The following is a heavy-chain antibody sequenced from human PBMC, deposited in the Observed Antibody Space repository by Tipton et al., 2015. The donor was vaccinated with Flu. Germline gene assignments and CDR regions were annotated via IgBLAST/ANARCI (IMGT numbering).Heavy chain of an antibody. J-gene: IGHJ4*02. CDR2: ISAYNGNR. Sequence: QLVQSGAEVKKPGASVKVSCKASGYTFTTYGISWVRQAPGQGLEWMGWISAYNGNRNYAQKLQGRVTMTTDTSTNTAYMELRSLGSDDTAVYYCARDRRILTGPDYWGQGTLVTVSS. CDR1: GYTFTTYG. CDR3: ARDRRILTGPDY. V-gene: IGHV1-18*01. D-gene: IGHD3-9*01.